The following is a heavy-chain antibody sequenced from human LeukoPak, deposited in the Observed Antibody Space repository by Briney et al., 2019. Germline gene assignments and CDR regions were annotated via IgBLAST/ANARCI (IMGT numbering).Heavy chain of an antibody. CDR2: IYSTGST. CDR3: ARGFTRGGFDP. J-gene: IGHJ5*02. V-gene: IGHV4-4*07. Sequence: PSATLSLTCTVSGGSISSYYWSWIRQPAGKGLEWIGRIYSTGSTNYNPSLKSRVTMSVDTSKNQFSLKLRSVTAADTAVYYCARGFTRGGFDPWGQGTLVTVSS. CDR1: GGSISSYY.